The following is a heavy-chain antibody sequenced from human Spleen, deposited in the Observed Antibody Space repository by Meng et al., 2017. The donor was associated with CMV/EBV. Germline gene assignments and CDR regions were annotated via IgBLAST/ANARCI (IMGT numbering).Heavy chain of an antibody. CDR1: TFSRYW. V-gene: IGHV3-74*01. D-gene: IGHD2-2*01. CDR3: ARGHPIVVVPAARYGMDI. J-gene: IGHJ6*02. Sequence: TFSRYWMHWVRQAPGKGLVWVSRINSDGSSTSYADSVKGRFTISRDNAKNTLYLQMNSLRAEDTAVYYCARGHPIVVVPAARYGMDIWGQGTMVTVSS. CDR2: INSDGSST.